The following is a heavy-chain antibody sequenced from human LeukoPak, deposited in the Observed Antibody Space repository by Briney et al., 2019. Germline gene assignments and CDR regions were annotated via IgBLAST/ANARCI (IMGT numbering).Heavy chain of an antibody. CDR3: TTGITMVRGVIHLIDY. V-gene: IGHV3-15*01. CDR2: IKSKTDGGTK. CDR1: GFTFSNAW. Sequence: GGSLRLSCAASGFTFSNAWMSWVRQAPGKGLEWVGRIKSKTDGGTKDYAATVKGRLTISREETKNKRYLQMNSLKTEDTAVYYCTTGITMVRGVIHLIDYWGQGTLVTVSS. J-gene: IGHJ4*02. D-gene: IGHD3-10*01.